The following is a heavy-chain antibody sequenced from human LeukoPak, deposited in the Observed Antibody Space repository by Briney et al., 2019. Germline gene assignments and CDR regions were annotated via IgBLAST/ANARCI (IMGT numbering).Heavy chain of an antibody. CDR2: ISAYNGNT. CDR1: GYTCTSYC. D-gene: IGHD4-17*01. CDR3: ARETYGDQRSHYYYSYLDV. Sequence: ASVKVSCKASGYTCTSYCISWARQALGQGLEWLGWISAYNGNTNYAQKLQGRVTTTTDTSTSTAYLELRRLRTDYTPCHYCARETYGDQRSHYYYSYLDVWGKGTTVTVS. J-gene: IGHJ6*03. V-gene: IGHV1-18*01.